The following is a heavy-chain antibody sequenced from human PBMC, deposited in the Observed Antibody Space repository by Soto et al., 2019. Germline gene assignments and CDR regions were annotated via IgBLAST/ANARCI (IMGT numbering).Heavy chain of an antibody. CDR2: INHSGST. Sequence: QVQLQQWGAGLLKPSETLSLTCAVYGGSFSGYYWSWIRQPPGKGLEWIGEINHSGSTNYNPSLKSRVTISVDTSKNQFSLKLSSVTAADTAVYYCAREEGTAGPLWFGAPYYDGMDVWGQGTTVTVSS. CDR3: AREEGTAGPLWFGAPYYDGMDV. V-gene: IGHV4-34*01. CDR1: GGSFSGYY. D-gene: IGHD3-10*01. J-gene: IGHJ6*02.